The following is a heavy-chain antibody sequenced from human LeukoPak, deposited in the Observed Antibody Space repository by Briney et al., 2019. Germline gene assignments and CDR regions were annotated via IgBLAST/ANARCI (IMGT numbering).Heavy chain of an antibody. CDR2: ISNDGSKK. Sequence: GGSLRLSCAASGFTFSSYGMHWVCQAPGKGLDWVAVISNDGSKKYYADSVKGRFTVSRDNSKNTLSLQVSSLRTEDTAVYYSAKDRYSYAFEYSDSWGQGTLVTVSS. J-gene: IGHJ4*02. CDR3: AKDRYSYAFEYSDS. CDR1: GFTFSSYG. D-gene: IGHD5-18*01. V-gene: IGHV3-30*18.